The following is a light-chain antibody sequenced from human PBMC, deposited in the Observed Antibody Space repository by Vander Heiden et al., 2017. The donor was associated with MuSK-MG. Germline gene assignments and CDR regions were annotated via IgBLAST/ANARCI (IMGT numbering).Light chain of an antibody. CDR2: GNS. CDR3: QSYDSRLSGYYV. CDR1: SSNIGAGYD. J-gene: IGLJ1*01. Sequence: QSVLTQPPLLSGAPRQSVTISCTGSSSNIGAGYDVHWYQQLPGAAPKLLIYGNSNRPSGVPDRFSGSKSGTSASLAITGLQAEDEAEYYCQSYDSRLSGYYVFGTGTKVSVL. V-gene: IGLV1-40*01.